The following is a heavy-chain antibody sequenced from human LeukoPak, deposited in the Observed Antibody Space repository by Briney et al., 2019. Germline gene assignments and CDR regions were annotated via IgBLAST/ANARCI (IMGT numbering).Heavy chain of an antibody. CDR1: GFTFSSYA. J-gene: IGHJ6*02. D-gene: IGHD3-16*01. V-gene: IGHV3-23*01. CDR3: AKDYDPDYYGMDV. Sequence: PGGSLRLSCAASGFTFSSYAMSWVRQAPGKGLEWVSAISGSGGSTYYADSVRGRFTISRDNSKNTLYLQMNSLRAEDTAVYYCAKDYDPDYYGMDVWGQGTTVTVSS. CDR2: ISGSGGST.